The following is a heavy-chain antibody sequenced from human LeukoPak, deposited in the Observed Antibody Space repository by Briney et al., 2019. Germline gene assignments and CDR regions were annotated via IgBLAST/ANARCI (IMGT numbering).Heavy chain of an antibody. CDR2: INPSGGST. Sequence: GASVKVSCKASGYTFTSYYMHWVRQAPGQGLEWMGIINPSGGSTSYAQKFQGRVTMTRDMSTSTDYMELSSLRSEDTAVYYCARDRVGYDSSGYYHPFDYWGQGTLVTVSS. CDR1: GYTFTSYY. J-gene: IGHJ4*02. D-gene: IGHD3-22*01. CDR3: ARDRVGYDSSGYYHPFDY. V-gene: IGHV1-46*01.